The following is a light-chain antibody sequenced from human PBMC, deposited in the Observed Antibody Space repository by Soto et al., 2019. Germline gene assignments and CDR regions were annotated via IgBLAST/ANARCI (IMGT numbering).Light chain of an antibody. CDR2: KAS. J-gene: IGKJ1*01. Sequence: DIQMTQSPSTLSAALRDRVTLTCRASQSIGNWVAWYQQKPGKAPKLLIYKASTLKSGVPSRFSGSGSGTEFTLTISSLQPDDFATYYYQQYNSYSEAFGQGTKVDI. CDR3: QQYNSYSEA. V-gene: IGKV1-5*03. CDR1: QSIGNW.